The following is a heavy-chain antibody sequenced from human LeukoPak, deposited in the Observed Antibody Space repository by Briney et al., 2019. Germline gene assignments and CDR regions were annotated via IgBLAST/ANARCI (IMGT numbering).Heavy chain of an antibody. D-gene: IGHD3-10*01. CDR1: GFTFSSYW. J-gene: IGHJ4*02. V-gene: IGHV3-7*01. Sequence: PGGSLRLSCAASGFTFSSYWMSWVRQAPGKGLERVAKINPDGSEKYYVDSVKGRFTISRDNTKNSVYVQMNSLRADDTAVYFCAKEEWFRFDIWGQGTSVTVSS. CDR2: INPDGSEK. CDR3: AKEEWFRFDI.